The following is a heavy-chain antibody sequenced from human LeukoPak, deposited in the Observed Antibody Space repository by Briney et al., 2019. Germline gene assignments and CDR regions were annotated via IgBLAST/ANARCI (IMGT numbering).Heavy chain of an antibody. CDR3: ARDIVVVPAAYSLGMDV. Sequence: ASVEVSCKASGYTFTSYYMHWVRQAPGQGLEWMGIINPSGGSTSYAQKFQGRVTMTRDTSTSTVYMELSSLRSEDTAVYYCARDIVVVPAAYSLGMDVWGKGTTVTVSS. D-gene: IGHD2-2*01. J-gene: IGHJ6*04. CDR1: GYTFTSYY. CDR2: INPSGGST. V-gene: IGHV1-46*01.